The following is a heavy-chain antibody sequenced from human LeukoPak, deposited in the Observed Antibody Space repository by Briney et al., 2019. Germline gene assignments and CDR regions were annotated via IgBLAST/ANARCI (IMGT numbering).Heavy chain of an antibody. J-gene: IGHJ6*03. V-gene: IGHV3-30*04. CDR3: AREKESPYYYDSSGYYYGYYYYYMDV. CDR2: ISYDGSNK. D-gene: IGHD3-22*01. Sequence: PGGSLRLSCAASGFTFSSYPMHWVRQAPGKGLEWVAVISYDGSNKYYADSVRGRFTISRDNSKNTLYLQMNSLRAEDTAVYYCAREKESPYYYDSSGYYYGYYYYYMDVWGKGTTVTVSS. CDR1: GFTFSSYP.